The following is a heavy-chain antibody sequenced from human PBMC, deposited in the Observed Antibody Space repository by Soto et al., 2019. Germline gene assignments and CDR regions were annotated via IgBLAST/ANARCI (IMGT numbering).Heavy chain of an antibody. D-gene: IGHD3-3*01. Sequence: ASVKVSCKASGYTFTSYGNSWERQAPGQGLEWMGWISAYNGNTNYAQKLQGRVTMTTDTSTSTAYMELRSLRSDDTAVYYCARDLYYDFWSGSSGYYYGMDVWGRGTTVTVSS. J-gene: IGHJ6*02. V-gene: IGHV1-18*01. CDR2: ISAYNGNT. CDR1: GYTFTSYG. CDR3: ARDLYYDFWSGSSGYYYGMDV.